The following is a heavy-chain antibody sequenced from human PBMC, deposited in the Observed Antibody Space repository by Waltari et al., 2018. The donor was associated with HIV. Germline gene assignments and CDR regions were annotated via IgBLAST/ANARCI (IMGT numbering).Heavy chain of an antibody. Sequence: QLHLQGSCPGLVTSSETLSLTCPVPGCSMTSFSHFWGCIRQPPGKGLEWIGSMSYSGSTYHNPSLRSRLTISVDTSKNQFSLKLTSVTAADTAVYYCARSFSGYSNYFDPWGQGTLVTVSS. D-gene: IGHD4-4*01. CDR2: MSYSGST. V-gene: IGHV4-39*01. CDR1: GCSMTSFSHF. CDR3: ARSFSGYSNYFDP. J-gene: IGHJ5*02.